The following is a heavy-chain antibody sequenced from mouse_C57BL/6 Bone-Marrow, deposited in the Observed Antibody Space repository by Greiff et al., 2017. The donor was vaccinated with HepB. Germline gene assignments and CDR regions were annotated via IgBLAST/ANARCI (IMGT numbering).Heavy chain of an antibody. CDR1: GSPFSSSW. CDR2: IYPGDGDT. Sequence: QVQLQQSGPELVKPGASVKISCKASGSPFSSSWMNWVKQRPGKGLEWIGRIYPGDGDTNYNGKFKGKATLTADKSSSTAYMQLSSLTSEDSAVYFCARPGYFDVWGKGTTVTVSA. V-gene: IGHV1-82*01. CDR3: ARPGYFDV. J-gene: IGHJ1*03.